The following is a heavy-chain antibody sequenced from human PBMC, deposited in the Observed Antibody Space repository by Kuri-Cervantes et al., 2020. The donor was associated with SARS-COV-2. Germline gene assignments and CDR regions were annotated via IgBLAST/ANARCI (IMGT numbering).Heavy chain of an antibody. CDR3: ARGLGTADAFDI. V-gene: IGHV3-7*05. CDR1: GFTFSSYW. D-gene: IGHD1-1*01. J-gene: IGHJ3*02. Sequence: GESLKNSCAASGFTFSSYWMSWVRQAPGKGLEWVANIKQDGSEKYYVDSVKGRFTISRDYAKNSLYLQMNSPRAEDTAVYYCARGLGTADAFDIWGQGTMVTVSS. CDR2: IKQDGSEK.